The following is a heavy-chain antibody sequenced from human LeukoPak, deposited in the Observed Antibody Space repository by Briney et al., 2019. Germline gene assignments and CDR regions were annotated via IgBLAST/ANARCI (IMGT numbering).Heavy chain of an antibody. Sequence: GGSLRLSCAASGFTFSDYYMSWIRQAPGKGLERVSYISSSGSTIYYADSVKGRFTISRDNAKNSLYLQMNSLRAEDTAVYYCARGPSSIFGVVMQGYFDYWGQGTLVTVSS. CDR1: GFTFSDYY. J-gene: IGHJ4*02. CDR2: ISSSGSTI. D-gene: IGHD3-3*01. V-gene: IGHV3-11*01. CDR3: ARGPSSIFGVVMQGYFDY.